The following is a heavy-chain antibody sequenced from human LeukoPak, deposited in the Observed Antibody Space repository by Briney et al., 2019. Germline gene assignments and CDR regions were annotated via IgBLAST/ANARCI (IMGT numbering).Heavy chain of an antibody. J-gene: IGHJ6*02. Sequence: SETLSLTCTVSGGSISSYYWSWIRQPAGKGLEWIGRIYYSGSTNYNPSLKSRVTISVDTSKNQFSLKLSSVTAADTAVYYCARHLEAHYDFWSGYYYYYGMDVWGQGTTVTVSS. V-gene: IGHV4-59*08. CDR3: ARHLEAHYDFWSGYYYYYGMDV. CDR2: IYYSGST. CDR1: GGSISSYY. D-gene: IGHD3-3*01.